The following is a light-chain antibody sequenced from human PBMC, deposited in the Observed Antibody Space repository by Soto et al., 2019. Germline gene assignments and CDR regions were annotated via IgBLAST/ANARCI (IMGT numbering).Light chain of an antibody. CDR1: QSISSW. Sequence: DIQMTQSPSTLSASVGDRVLITGRASQSISSWLAWYQQKPGKDPNLLIYDASSLESGVPSRFSGSGSGTEFTLTISSLQPDDFATYYCQHYNSYGTVGQGIKVDI. CDR3: QHYNSYGT. V-gene: IGKV1-5*01. J-gene: IGKJ1*01. CDR2: DAS.